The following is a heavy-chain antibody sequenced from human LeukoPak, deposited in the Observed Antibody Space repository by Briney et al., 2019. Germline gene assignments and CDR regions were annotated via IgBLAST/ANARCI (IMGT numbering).Heavy chain of an antibody. CDR3: ARDRRQAIGWFDP. J-gene: IGHJ5*02. CDR2: ISSSSSTI. Sequence: GGSLRLSCAASGFTFSSYSMNWVRQAPGKGLEWVSYISSSSSTIYYADSVKGRFTISRDNAKNSLYLQMNSLRADDTAVYYCARDRRQAIGWFDPWGQGTLVTVSS. CDR1: GFTFSSYS. V-gene: IGHV3-48*01.